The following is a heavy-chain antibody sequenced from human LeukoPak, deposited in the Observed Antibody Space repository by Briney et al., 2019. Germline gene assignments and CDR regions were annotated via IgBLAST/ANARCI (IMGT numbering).Heavy chain of an antibody. CDR3: ARDQSYCSGGSSPLEPFDY. Sequence: ASVNVSRKPSLYSLTIYIIRWVRQTPQRGGEWVGWINILNGNTNYAQTLQDRVTMSADTSTSTASMELRSLRDDDTAVYNCARDQSYCSGGSSPLEPFDYWGRGTLVTVSS. V-gene: IGHV1-18*01. D-gene: IGHD2-15*01. CDR1: LYSLTIYI. CDR2: INILNGNT. J-gene: IGHJ4*02.